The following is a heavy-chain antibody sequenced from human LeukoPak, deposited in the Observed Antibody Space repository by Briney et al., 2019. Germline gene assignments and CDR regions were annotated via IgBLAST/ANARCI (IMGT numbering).Heavy chain of an antibody. Sequence: PSETLSLTCTDSGGSTSSYYWSWIRQPPGKGLEWMGYIYYSGSTSYTPSLKSRVTISLDTSKNQFSLKVRSVTAADTAMYYCARAVVFYYDGSGYSTRFDYWGQGTLVTVSS. J-gene: IGHJ4*02. CDR1: GGSTSSYY. CDR2: IYYSGST. CDR3: ARAVVFYYDGSGYSTRFDY. D-gene: IGHD3-22*01. V-gene: IGHV4-59*01.